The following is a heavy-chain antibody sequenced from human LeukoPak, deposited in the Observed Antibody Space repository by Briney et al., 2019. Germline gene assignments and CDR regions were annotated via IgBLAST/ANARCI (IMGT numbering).Heavy chain of an antibody. CDR2: INSDGSST. D-gene: IGHD2-2*01. J-gene: IGHJ5*02. CDR1: GFTFSSYW. V-gene: IGHV3-74*01. CDR3: ARGPAAIGWFDP. Sequence: GGSLRLSCAASGFTFSSYWMHWVRQAPGKGLVWVSRINSDGSSTSYAGSVKGRFTISRDNAKNTLYLQVNSLRAEDTAVYYCARGPAAIGWFDPWGQGTLVTVSS.